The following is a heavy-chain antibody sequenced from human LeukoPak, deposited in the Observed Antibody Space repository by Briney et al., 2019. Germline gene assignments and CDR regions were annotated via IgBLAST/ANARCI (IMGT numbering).Heavy chain of an antibody. D-gene: IGHD6-13*01. CDR2: IWYDGSKE. Sequence: GRSLRLSCAASGFTFSDYGMHWVRQAPGKGLEWVAVIWYDGSKESYADSVKGRFTISRDNSKNTLYLQMNSLRAEDMALYYCATWSAAGPPVDYWGQGTLVTVSS. V-gene: IGHV3-33*01. J-gene: IGHJ4*02. CDR3: ATWSAAGPPVDY. CDR1: GFTFSDYG.